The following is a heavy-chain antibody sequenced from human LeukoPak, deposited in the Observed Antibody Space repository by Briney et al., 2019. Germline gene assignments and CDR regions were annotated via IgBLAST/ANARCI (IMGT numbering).Heavy chain of an antibody. V-gene: IGHV1-2*02. CDR2: INPNSGGT. D-gene: IGHD6-13*01. CDR3: ASYPNYRRSWYADAFDI. J-gene: IGHJ3*02. CDR1: GYTFTDSY. Sequence: GASVKVSYKASGYTFTDSYMHWVRQAPGQGLEWMGWINPNSGGTNYAQKFQGRVTMTRDTSISTAYMELSRLRSDDTAVYYCASYPNYRRSWYADAFDIWGQGTMVTVSS.